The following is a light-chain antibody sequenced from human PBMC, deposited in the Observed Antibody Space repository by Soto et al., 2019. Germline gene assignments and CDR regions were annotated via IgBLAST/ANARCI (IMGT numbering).Light chain of an antibody. Sequence: EIVMTHSPATLSVSPGERATLSCRASQSVSSNLAWYQQKPGQAPRLLIYGASTRATGIPARFSGSGSGTEFTLTISSLQSEDFAVYYCQQYITWNTFGQGTKLEIK. CDR3: QQYITWNT. J-gene: IGKJ2*01. CDR1: QSVSSN. V-gene: IGKV3-15*01. CDR2: GAS.